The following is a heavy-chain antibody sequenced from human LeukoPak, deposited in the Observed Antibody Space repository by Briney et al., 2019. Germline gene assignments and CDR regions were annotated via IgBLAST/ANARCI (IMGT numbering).Heavy chain of an antibody. D-gene: IGHD3-3*01. CDR3: ARAQYDFWSGYYDY. CDR2: INPNSGGT. J-gene: IGHJ4*02. V-gene: IGHV1-2*02. CDR1: GYTFTGYY. Sequence: ASVKVSCKASGYTFTGYYMHWVRQAPGQGLEWMGWINPNSGGTNYAQKFQGRVTMTRDTSISTAYMELSRLRSDDTAAYYCARAQYDFWSGYYDYWGQGTLVTVSS.